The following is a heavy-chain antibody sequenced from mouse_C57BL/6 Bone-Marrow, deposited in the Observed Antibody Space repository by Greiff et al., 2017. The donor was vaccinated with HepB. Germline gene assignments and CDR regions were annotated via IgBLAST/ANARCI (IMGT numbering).Heavy chain of an antibody. V-gene: IGHV5-4*01. J-gene: IGHJ2*01. Sequence: EVQRVESGGGLVKPGGSLKLSCAASGFTFSSYAMSWVRQTPEKRLEWVATISDGGSYTYYPDNVKGRFTISRDNAKNNLYLQMSHLKSEDTAMYYCARDSNYVLHFDYWGQGTTLTVSS. CDR1: GFTFSSYA. D-gene: IGHD2-5*01. CDR2: ISDGGSYT. CDR3: ARDSNYVLHFDY.